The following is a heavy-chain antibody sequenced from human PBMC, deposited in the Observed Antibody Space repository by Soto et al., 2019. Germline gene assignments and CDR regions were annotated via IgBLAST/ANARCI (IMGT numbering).Heavy chain of an antibody. CDR1: GGSISSGDYY. V-gene: IGHV4-30-4*01. CDR3: ARVRYSYYDILTGYEYFDY. CDR2: IYYSGST. J-gene: IGHJ4*02. D-gene: IGHD3-9*01. Sequence: SETLSLTCTVSGGSISSGDYYWSWIRQPPGKGLEWIGYIYYSGSTYYNPSLKSRVTISVDTSKNQFTLKLSSVTAADTAVYYCARVRYSYYDILTGYEYFDYWGQGTLVTVSS.